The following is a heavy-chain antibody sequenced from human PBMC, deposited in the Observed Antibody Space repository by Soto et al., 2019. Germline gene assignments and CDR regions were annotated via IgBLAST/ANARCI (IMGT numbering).Heavy chain of an antibody. J-gene: IGHJ4*02. CDR1: GFSLSSSTVG. D-gene: IGHD7-27*01. Sequence: SGPTREPTQTLTLTCAFSGFSLSSSTVGVGWIRQPPEKALEWLGIIYWDDDKRYSPSLKNRPTITKDTSKNQVVLTMTNMEPVDTATYYCVRKFSPGPFDYWGQGALVTVSS. V-gene: IGHV2-5*02. CDR3: VRKFSPGPFDY. CDR2: IYWDDDK.